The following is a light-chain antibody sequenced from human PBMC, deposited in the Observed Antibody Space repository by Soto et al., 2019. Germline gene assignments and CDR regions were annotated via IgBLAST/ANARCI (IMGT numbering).Light chain of an antibody. CDR2: AAS. J-gene: IGKJ2*01. CDR1: QSVSSSY. Sequence: EIVLTQSSGTLSLSPGKRATLSCRASQSVSSSYLAWYQQKPGQAPRLLIYAASSRATGIPDRFSGSGSGTDFTLTISRLEPEDFAVYYCQQYGSSPPYTFGQGTKLEIK. V-gene: IGKV3-20*01. CDR3: QQYGSSPPYT.